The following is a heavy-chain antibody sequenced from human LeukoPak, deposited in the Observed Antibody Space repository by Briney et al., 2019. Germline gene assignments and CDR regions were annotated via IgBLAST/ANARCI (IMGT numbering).Heavy chain of an antibody. Sequence: GGSLRLSCAASGFTFDDYSMNWVRQAPGKGLEWVADINCNGRSTHYADSVKGRFTISRDNAKNSLYLQMNSLRVEDTAWYYCVLGGRNEQDFGLVYWGQGALVTVSS. V-gene: IGHV3-20*04. D-gene: IGHD1/OR15-1a*01. CDR1: GFTFDDYS. CDR3: VLGGRNEQDFGLVY. J-gene: IGHJ4*02. CDR2: INCNGRST.